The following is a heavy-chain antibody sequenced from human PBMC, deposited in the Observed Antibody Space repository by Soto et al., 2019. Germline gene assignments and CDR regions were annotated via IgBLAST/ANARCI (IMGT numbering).Heavy chain of an antibody. CDR2: IYYSGST. Sequence: QVQLQESGPGLVKPSQTLSLTCTVSGGSISSGGYYWSWIRQHPAKGLEWIGYIYYSGSTYYNPSLKSRVTIXXAXSXXQFSLKLSSVTAADTAVYYCARAKLVLYYYYGMDVWGQGTTVTVSS. V-gene: IGHV4-31*03. CDR3: ARAKLVLYYYYGMDV. D-gene: IGHD6-6*01. CDR1: GGSISSGGYY. J-gene: IGHJ6*02.